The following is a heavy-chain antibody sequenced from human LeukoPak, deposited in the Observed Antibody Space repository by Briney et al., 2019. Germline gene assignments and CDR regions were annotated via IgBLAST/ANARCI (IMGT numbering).Heavy chain of an antibody. CDR2: ISSSGSTI. Sequence: PGGSLRLSCAASGFTFSDYYMSWIRQAPGKGLEWVSYISSSGSTIYYADSVKGRFTISRDNAKNSLYLQMNSLRAEDTAVYYCVRANYYDSSGYYPYWGQGTLVTVSS. CDR3: VRANYYDSSGYYPY. J-gene: IGHJ4*02. V-gene: IGHV3-11*04. D-gene: IGHD3-22*01. CDR1: GFTFSDYY.